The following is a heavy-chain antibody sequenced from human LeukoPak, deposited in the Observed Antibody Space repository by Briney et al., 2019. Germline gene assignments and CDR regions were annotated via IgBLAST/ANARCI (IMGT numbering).Heavy chain of an antibody. CDR3: ARGLYLTLDS. Sequence: QAGGSLRLSCTASGFSFSSYSMNWVRQAPGKGLEWVSYISSSGINIYYADSVKGRLTISRDNARNSLYLQMNSLRAEDTAVYYCARGLYLTLDSWGQGTLVTVSS. V-gene: IGHV3-48*04. CDR1: GFSFSSYS. D-gene: IGHD5/OR15-5a*01. CDR2: ISSSGINI. J-gene: IGHJ4*02.